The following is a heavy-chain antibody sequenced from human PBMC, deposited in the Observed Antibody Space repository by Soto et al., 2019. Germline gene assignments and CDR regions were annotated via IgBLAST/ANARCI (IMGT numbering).Heavy chain of an antibody. CDR3: AAPRDEYGSGVSWFTYGMDI. V-gene: IGHV3-23*01. D-gene: IGHD3-10*01. Sequence: GGSLRLACLASGFTFSVYAMTWDRHVPGRGLEWVASLDGAGGSTYYADSVRGRFTISRDNSQNTLLLQMKRLTVDDTAIYYCAAPRDEYGSGVSWFTYGMDIWGQGTTVTVSS. J-gene: IGHJ6*02. CDR1: GFTFSVYA. CDR2: LDGAGGST.